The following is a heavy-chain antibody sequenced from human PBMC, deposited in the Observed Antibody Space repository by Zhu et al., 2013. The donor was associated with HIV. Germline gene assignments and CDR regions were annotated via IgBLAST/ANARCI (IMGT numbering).Heavy chain of an antibody. CDR1: GFTFSSYA. CDR2: ISYDGSNK. D-gene: IGHD2-15*01. CDR3: ASLGYCSGGSCFDEYFDY. V-gene: IGHV3-30-3*01. Sequence: VQLVESGGGVVQPGRSLRLSCAASGFTFSSYAMHWVRQAPGKGLEWVAVISYDGSNKYYADSVKGRFTISRDNSKNTLYLQMNSLRAEDTAVYYCASLGYCSGGSCFDEYFDYWGQGTLVTVSS. J-gene: IGHJ4*02.